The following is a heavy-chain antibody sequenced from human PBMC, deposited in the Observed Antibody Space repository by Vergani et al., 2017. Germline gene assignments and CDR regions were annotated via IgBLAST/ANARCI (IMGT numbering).Heavy chain of an antibody. J-gene: IGHJ6*02. V-gene: IGHV3-48*03. D-gene: IGHD2-8*01. CDR1: GFTFSSYE. CDR3: AREGGVYYYGMDF. CDR2: ISSSGSTI. Sequence: EVQLVESGGGLVQPGGSLRLSCAASGFTFSSYEMNWVRRAPGKGLEWVSYISSSGSTIYYADSVKGRFTISRDNAKKSLDLQMNSLIAEYTAVYYCAREGGVYYYGMDFWGQGTTVTVSS.